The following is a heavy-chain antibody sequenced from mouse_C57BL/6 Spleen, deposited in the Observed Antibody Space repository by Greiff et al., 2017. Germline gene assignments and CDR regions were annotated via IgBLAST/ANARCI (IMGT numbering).Heavy chain of an antibody. CDR3: AKESLLRSPFAY. V-gene: IGHV1-55*01. J-gene: IGHJ3*01. CDR1: GYTFTSYW. CDR2: IYPGSGST. Sequence: VQLQQPGAELVKPGASVKMSCKASGYTFTSYWITWVKQRPGQGLEWIGDIYPGSGSTNYNEKFKSKATLTVDTSSSTAYMQLSSLTSEDSAVYYCAKESLLRSPFAYWGQGTLVTVSA. D-gene: IGHD1-2*01.